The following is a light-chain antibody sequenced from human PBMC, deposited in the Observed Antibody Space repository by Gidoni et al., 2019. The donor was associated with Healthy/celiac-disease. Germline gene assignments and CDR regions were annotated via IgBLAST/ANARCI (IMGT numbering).Light chain of an antibody. CDR2: KAS. J-gene: IGKJ1*01. Sequence: DIQMNQSSSTLSASVGDRATITCRASQSISSWFAWSQQNPGKAPKLLIYKASSLESGVPSRFSCSGSVTEFTLTNSSLQPDDFATYYCQQYNSYWTFGQGTKVEIK. V-gene: IGKV1-5*03. CDR1: QSISSW. CDR3: QQYNSYWT.